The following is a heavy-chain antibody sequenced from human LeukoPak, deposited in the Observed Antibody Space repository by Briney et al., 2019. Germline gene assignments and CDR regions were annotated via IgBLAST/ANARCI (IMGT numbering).Heavy chain of an antibody. CDR2: IYHSGGT. D-gene: IGHD1-14*01. Sequence: SETLSLTCAVSGGSISSSTNWWSWVRQPPGKGLEWIGEIYHSGGTNYNPSLKTRITISVDKSQNQFSLKLSSVTAADTAVYYCASLLPAGYFDYWGQGTLVTVSS. J-gene: IGHJ4*02. CDR3: ASLLPAGYFDY. CDR1: GGSISSSTNW. V-gene: IGHV4-4*02.